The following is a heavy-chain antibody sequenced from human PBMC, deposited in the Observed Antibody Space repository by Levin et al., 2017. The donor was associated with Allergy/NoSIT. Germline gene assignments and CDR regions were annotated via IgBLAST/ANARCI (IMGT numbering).Heavy chain of an antibody. D-gene: IGHD3-3*01. CDR3: AKDRGGVVIAQFDY. CDR1: GFTLSSYW. Sequence: QTGGSLRLSCAASGFTLSSYWMDWVRQTPGKGLVWVSRINSDGTSTAYADSVKGRFTISRDNARNTLYLQMNSLRAEDTAVYYCAKDRGGVVIAQFDYWGQGTLVTVSS. V-gene: IGHV3-74*01. J-gene: IGHJ4*02. CDR2: INSDGTST.